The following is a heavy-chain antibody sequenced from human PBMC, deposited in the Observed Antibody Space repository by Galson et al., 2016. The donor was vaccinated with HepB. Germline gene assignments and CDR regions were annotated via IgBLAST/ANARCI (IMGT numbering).Heavy chain of an antibody. CDR3: TRGEPYSGRNGDT. V-gene: IGHV4-34*01. Sequence: LSLTCAVSDGSLSDYYWSWIRQAPGKGLEWIGEINDSGDTNTNPSLKGRVSISVDTSRKQSSLRLSAVTAADTAVYYCTRGEPYSGRNGDTWGQGTKVTVSS. J-gene: IGHJ3*02. CDR1: DGSLSDYY. CDR2: INDSGDT. D-gene: IGHD1-26*01.